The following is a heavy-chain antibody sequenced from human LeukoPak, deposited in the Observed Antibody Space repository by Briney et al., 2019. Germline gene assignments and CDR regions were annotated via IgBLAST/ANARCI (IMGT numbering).Heavy chain of an antibody. CDR3: ARLFASTGDS. CDR1: GFTFSSYS. D-gene: IGHD2-8*02. CDR2: IGSISTTM. J-gene: IGHJ4*02. Sequence: QTGGSLRLSCAASGFTFSSYSMNWVRQAPGEGLEWVSYIGSISTTMYYADSVKGRFTISRDNAKNSLYLQMDSLRDEDTAVYYCARLFASTGDSWGQGTLVTVSS. V-gene: IGHV3-48*02.